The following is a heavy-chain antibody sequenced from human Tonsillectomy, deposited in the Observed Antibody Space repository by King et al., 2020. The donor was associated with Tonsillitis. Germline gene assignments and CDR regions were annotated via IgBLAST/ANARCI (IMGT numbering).Heavy chain of an antibody. CDR3: ARGGGGGGYDQYYFAH. D-gene: IGHD5-12*01. J-gene: IGHJ4*02. CDR2: ISSSSSTI. Sequence: QLVQSGGGLVQPGGSLRLSCAASGFTFSSYSMNWVRQAPGKGLEWVSYISSSSSTIYYADSVKGRFTISRDNAKNSLYLQMNSLRDEDTAVYYCARGGGGGGYDQYYFAHWGQGTLVTVSS. CDR1: GFTFSSYS. V-gene: IGHV3-48*02.